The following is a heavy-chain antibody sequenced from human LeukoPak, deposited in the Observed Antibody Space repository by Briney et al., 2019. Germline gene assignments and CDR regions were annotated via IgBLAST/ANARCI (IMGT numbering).Heavy chain of an antibody. CDR1: GFSLSSYS. D-gene: IGHD3-3*01. J-gene: IGHJ6*02. Sequence: SGGSLRLSCAASGFSLSSYSMNWVRQAPGKGLEWVSSVSSSSSYIYYADSVKGRFTISRDNAKNSLYLQMNSLRAEDTAVYYCARGPQRFLEWLRYYYGMDVWGQGTTVTVSS. CDR3: ARGPQRFLEWLRYYYGMDV. CDR2: VSSSSSYI. V-gene: IGHV3-21*01.